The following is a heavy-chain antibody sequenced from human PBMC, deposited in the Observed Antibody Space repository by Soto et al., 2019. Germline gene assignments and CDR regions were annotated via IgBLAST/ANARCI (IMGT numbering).Heavy chain of an antibody. CDR1: GDSVSSDNTP. J-gene: IGHJ5*02. Sequence: SQTLSLTCAISGDSVSSDNTPWNWIRQSPSRGLEWLGRTYYRSKWYNDYAVSVKSRITINPDTSKNQVSLHLDSVTPEDTAVYYCARGRFAQGFDPWGQGTLVTVS. CDR2: TYYRSKWYN. CDR3: ARGRFAQGFDP. D-gene: IGHD3-10*01. V-gene: IGHV6-1*01.